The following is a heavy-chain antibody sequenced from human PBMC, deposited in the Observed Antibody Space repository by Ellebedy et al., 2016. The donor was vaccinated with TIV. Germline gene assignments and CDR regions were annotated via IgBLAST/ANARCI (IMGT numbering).Heavy chain of an antibody. CDR2: INPSGGST. Sequence: ASVKVSCXASGYTFTSYYMHWVRQPPGQGLEWMGIINPSGGSTSYAQKFQGRVTMTRDTSTSTVYMELSSLRSEDTAVYYCARDGRLPPTYYYNYYMDVWGKGTTVTVSS. CDR1: GYTFTSYY. CDR3: ARDGRLPPTYYYNYYMDV. J-gene: IGHJ6*03. V-gene: IGHV1-46*01.